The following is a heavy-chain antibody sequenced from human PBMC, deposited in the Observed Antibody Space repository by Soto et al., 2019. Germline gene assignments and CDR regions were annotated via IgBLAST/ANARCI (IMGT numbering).Heavy chain of an antibody. CDR3: AHTARNYDFWRGYYLSGLDY. Sequence: LRLSCPAAGVTLISYGMHLVRQAPGKGLEWVAVISYDGSNKYSADSVKGRFTISRDNSRNTLYLQMNSLRTEDTAVYYCAHTARNYDFWRGYYLSGLDYWGQGHLVTVSS. CDR1: GVTLISYG. CDR2: ISYDGSNK. J-gene: IGHJ4*02. D-gene: IGHD3-3*01. V-gene: IGHV3-30*03.